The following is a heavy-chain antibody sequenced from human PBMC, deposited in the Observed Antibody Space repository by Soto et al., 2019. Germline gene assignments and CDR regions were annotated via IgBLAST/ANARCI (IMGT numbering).Heavy chain of an antibody. Sequence: PAETLSLPCTVSGRSISRYYWSWLRQPPGKGLEWIGYIYYSGSTNYNPSLKSRVTISVDTSKNQFSLKLSSVTAADTAVYYCARRYGDEPMDVWGKGTTVTVSS. CDR2: IYYSGST. CDR1: GRSISRYY. D-gene: IGHD4-17*01. J-gene: IGHJ6*04. V-gene: IGHV4-59*08. CDR3: ARRYGDEPMDV.